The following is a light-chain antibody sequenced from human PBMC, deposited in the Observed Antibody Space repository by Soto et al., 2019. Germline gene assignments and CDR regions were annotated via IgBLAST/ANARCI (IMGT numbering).Light chain of an antibody. V-gene: IGLV2-14*01. CDR3: SSYTSSATGV. J-gene: IGLJ3*02. CDR1: SSDVDVGGYNH. Sequence: QSALTQPASVSGSPGQSITISCTGTSSDVDVGGYNHVSWYQQHPGKAPKLMIYEVSNRPSGVSHRFSGSKSGNTASLTISGLQAEDEADYYCSSYTSSATGVFGGGTKLTVL. CDR2: EVS.